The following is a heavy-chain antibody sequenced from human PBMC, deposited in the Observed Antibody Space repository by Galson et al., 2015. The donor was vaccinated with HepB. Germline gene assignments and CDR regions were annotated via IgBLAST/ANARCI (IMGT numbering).Heavy chain of an antibody. V-gene: IGHV3-11*06. CDR2: ISSSSSYI. D-gene: IGHD2-2*01. CDR1: GFTFSDYY. J-gene: IGHJ4*02. Sequence: SLRLSCAASGFTFSDYYMSWIRQAPGKGLEWVSSISSSSSYIYYADSVKGRFTISRDNAKNSLYLQMNSLRAEDTAVYYCARDGNQLLFWDYWGQGTLVTVSS. CDR3: ARDGNQLLFWDY.